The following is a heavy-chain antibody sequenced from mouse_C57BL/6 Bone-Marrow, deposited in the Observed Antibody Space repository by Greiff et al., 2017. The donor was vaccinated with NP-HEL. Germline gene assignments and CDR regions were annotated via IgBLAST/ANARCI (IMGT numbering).Heavy chain of an antibody. CDR3: ARHNPLLRYTMDY. CDR2: ISNGGGST. Sequence: EVKLMESGGGLVQPGGSLKLSCAASGFTFSDYYMYWVRQTPEKRLEWVAYISNGGGSTYYPDTVKGRFTISRDNAKNTLYLQMSRLKSEDTTMYYCARHNPLLRYTMDYWGQGTSVTVSS. CDR1: GFTFSDYY. V-gene: IGHV5-12*01. J-gene: IGHJ4*01. D-gene: IGHD1-1*01.